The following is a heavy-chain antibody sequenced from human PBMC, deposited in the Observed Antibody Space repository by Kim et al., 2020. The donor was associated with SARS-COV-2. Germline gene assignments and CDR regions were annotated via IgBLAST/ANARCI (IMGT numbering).Heavy chain of an antibody. CDR3: AKDREGLSSVMSGDVYYYFHGLDV. V-gene: IGHV1-69*13. CDR1: GGTFNNYA. J-gene: IGHJ6*02. CDR2: IIPIFGTP. D-gene: IGHD2-21*01. Sequence: SVKVSCTASGGTFNNYAISWVRQAPGQGLEWMGGIIPIFGTPTYAQKFQGRVTFTADESTNTAYMELSSLRSDDTAVYYCAKDREGLSSVMSGDVYYYFHGLDVWGHGTTVTVSS.